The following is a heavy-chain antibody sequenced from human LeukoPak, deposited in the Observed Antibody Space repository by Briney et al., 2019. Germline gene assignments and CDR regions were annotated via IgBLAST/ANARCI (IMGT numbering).Heavy chain of an antibody. Sequence: PGGSLRLSCAASGFAFSSDWMHWVRQARGKGLVWVSRINSDGSSTTYADSVKGRFTISRDNAKNTLYLQMNSLRAEDTALYYCASRWWYFDLWGRGTLVTVSS. V-gene: IGHV3-74*03. CDR1: GFAFSSDW. J-gene: IGHJ2*01. D-gene: IGHD6-13*01. CDR3: ASRWWYFDL. CDR2: INSDGSST.